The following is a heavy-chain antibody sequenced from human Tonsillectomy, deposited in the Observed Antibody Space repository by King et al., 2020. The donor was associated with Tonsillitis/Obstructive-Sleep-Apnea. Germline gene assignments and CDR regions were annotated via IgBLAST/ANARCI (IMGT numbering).Heavy chain of an antibody. Sequence: VQLVESGGGLVQPGGSLRLSCAASGFTCSSDWMNCVRQAPGKGVVLVSRIYRYWRSQSYADSEKGRFTISRDNAKNTLYLQMNSLRAEDTAVYYCATGRYSGHDYWGQGTLVTVTS. CDR3: ATGRYSGHDY. V-gene: IGHV3-74*01. CDR2: IYRYWRSQ. D-gene: IGHD5-12*01. CDR1: GFTCSSDW. J-gene: IGHJ4*02.